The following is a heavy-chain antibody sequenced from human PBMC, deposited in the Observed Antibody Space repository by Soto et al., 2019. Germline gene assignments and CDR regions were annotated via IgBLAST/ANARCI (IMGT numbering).Heavy chain of an antibody. CDR2: ISTYNGNT. CDR3: ARDYFCGCSSYHQDDIAV. CDR1: GYTFTSYG. Sequence: ASVKVSCKASGYTFTSYGINWVRQAPGQGLEWRGWISTYNGNTKYAQKLQVRVTMTTDTSTSTAYMELRSLRSDDTAVYYCARDYFCGCSSYHQDDIAVRGHATTVTV. J-gene: IGHJ6*02. V-gene: IGHV1-18*04. D-gene: IGHD2-15*01.